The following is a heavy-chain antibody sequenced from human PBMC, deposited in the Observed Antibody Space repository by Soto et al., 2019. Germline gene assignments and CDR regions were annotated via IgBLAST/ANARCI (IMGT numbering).Heavy chain of an antibody. CDR3: ARTGRFLEWLSTFDY. D-gene: IGHD3-3*01. CDR2: ISAYNGDT. Sequence: QVPLVQSGAEVAKPGASVKVSCKSSGYTFSDYGISWVRQAPGQGFEWMGWISAYNGDTNYAHKFQGRVTMTTDTSTSTAYLELRSLRSDDTAVYYCARTGRFLEWLSTFDYWGQGNLVTVSS. V-gene: IGHV1-18*01. J-gene: IGHJ4*02. CDR1: GYTFSDYG.